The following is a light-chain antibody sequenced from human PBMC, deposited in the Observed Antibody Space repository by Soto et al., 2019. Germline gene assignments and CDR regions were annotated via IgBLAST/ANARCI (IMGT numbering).Light chain of an antibody. CDR3: QQRSSWPSIT. J-gene: IGKJ5*01. V-gene: IGKV3-11*01. Sequence: EIVLTQSPATLSLSPGERATLSCRASQSVRRYLAWYQQKPGQAPRLLIYDAANRATGIPARFSGSGSGTDFTLTISSLEPEDFVVYYCQQRSSWPSITFGQGTRLEIK. CDR2: DAA. CDR1: QSVRRY.